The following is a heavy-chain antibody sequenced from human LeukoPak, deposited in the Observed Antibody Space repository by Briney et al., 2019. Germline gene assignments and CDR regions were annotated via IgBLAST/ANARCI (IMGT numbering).Heavy chain of an antibody. V-gene: IGHV4-4*07. J-gene: IGHJ5*02. CDR3: ARVVPAAISENWFDP. CDR2: IYTSGST. D-gene: IGHD2-2*02. CDR1: GGSISSYY. Sequence: SETLSLTCTVSGGSISSYYWSWIRQPAGKGLEWIGRIYTSGSTNYNPSLKSRVTMSVDTSKNQFSLKLSSVTAADMAVYYCARVVPAAISENWFDPWGQGTLVTVSS.